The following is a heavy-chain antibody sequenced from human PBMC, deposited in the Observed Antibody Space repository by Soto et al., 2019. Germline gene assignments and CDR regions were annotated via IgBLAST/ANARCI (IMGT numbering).Heavy chain of an antibody. CDR2: ISRSGNST. CDR1: GFSFSSHA. J-gene: IGHJ4*02. D-gene: IGHD3-9*01. V-gene: IGHV3-23*01. Sequence: GGSLRLSCAASGFSFSSHAMSWVRQCPGKGLEWVSSISRSGNSTYSADSVRGRFTISRDNSKNTLYLQMNSLRAEDTAVYYCAKDAKILDWLPTSYYYDFWGQGTLVTVSS. CDR3: AKDAKILDWLPTSYYYDF.